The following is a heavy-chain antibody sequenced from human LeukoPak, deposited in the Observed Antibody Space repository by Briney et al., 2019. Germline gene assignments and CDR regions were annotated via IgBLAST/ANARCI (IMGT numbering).Heavy chain of an antibody. V-gene: IGHV3-48*03. J-gene: IGHJ6*03. CDR3: AIDKRQVVTAIRYMDV. D-gene: IGHD2-21*02. CDR2: INSDGNTV. CDR1: GFTFSSYE. Sequence: GGSLRLSCAASGFTFSSYEMNWVRQAPGKGLEWVSYINSDGNTVYYADSVKGRITIFRDNAKNSLYLQMNSLRAEDTAVYYCAIDKRQVVTAIRYMDVWGKGTPVTVSS.